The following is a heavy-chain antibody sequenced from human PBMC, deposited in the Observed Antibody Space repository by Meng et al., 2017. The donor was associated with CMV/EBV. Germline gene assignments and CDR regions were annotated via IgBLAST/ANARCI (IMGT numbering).Heavy chain of an antibody. V-gene: IGHV1-69*05. Sequence: SVKVSCKASGYTFTSYYMHWVRQAPGQGLEWMGGIIPIFGTANYAQKFQGRVTITTDESTSTAYMELSSLRSEDTAVYYCAASNPTYYYYGMDLWGQGTTVTVSS. J-gene: IGHJ6*02. CDR1: GYTFTSYY. CDR2: IIPIFGTA. CDR3: AASNPTYYYYGMDL.